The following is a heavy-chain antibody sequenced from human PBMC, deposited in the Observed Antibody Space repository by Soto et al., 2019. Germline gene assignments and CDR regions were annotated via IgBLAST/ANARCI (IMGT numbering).Heavy chain of an antibody. J-gene: IGHJ4*02. CDR3: ARGPTERPYYYDSSGYLDY. V-gene: IGHV4-30-4*01. D-gene: IGHD3-22*01. CDR1: GGSISSGDYY. CDR2: IYYSGST. Sequence: SETLSLTCTVSGGSISSGDYYWSWIRQPPGKGLEWIGYIYYSGSTYYNPSLKSRVTISVDTSKNQFSLKLSSVTAADTAVYYCARGPTERPYYYDSSGYLDYWGQGTLVTVSS.